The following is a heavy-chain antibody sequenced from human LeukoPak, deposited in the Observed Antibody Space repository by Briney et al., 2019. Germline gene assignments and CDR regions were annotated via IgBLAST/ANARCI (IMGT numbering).Heavy chain of an antibody. CDR1: GFTVSSNY. CDR2: IYSGGST. V-gene: IGHV3-53*01. CDR3: AKGGARYFDWLAIDY. Sequence: GGSLRLSCAASGFTVSSNYMSWVRQAPGKGLEWVSVIYSGGSTYYADSVKGRFTISRDNSKNTLYLQMNSLRAEDTAVYYCAKGGARYFDWLAIDYWGQGTLVTVSS. J-gene: IGHJ4*02. D-gene: IGHD3-9*01.